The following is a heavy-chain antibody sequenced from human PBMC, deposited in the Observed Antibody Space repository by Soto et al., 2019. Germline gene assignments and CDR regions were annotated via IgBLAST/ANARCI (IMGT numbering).Heavy chain of an antibody. D-gene: IGHD3-10*01. CDR3: MTDRYYDGAGGLCAFDF. V-gene: IGHV3-11*05. CDR1: GFTFSDAY. J-gene: IGHJ3*01. CDR2: ISYQSAYT. Sequence: QVQLVESGGGLVKPGGSLTLSCAASGFTFSDAYMTWIRQAPGKGLESVAYISYQSAYTHYAESVKGRFTISRDNAKNTMYLPMNGLGAEDTAGYYSMTDRYYDGAGGLCAFDFWGQGTMVTVSS.